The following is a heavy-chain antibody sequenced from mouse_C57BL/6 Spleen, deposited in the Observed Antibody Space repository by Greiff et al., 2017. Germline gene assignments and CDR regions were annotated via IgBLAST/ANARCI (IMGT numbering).Heavy chain of an antibody. CDR2: IDPETGGT. CDR3: TRSYGKFDY. Sequence: QVQLKESGAELVRPGASVTLSCKASGYTFTDYEMHWVKQTPVHGLEWIGAIDPETGGTAYNQKFKGKAILTADKSSSTAYMELRSLTSEDSAVYYCTRSYGKFDYWGQGTTLTVSS. CDR1: GYTFTDYE. D-gene: IGHD2-1*01. J-gene: IGHJ2*01. V-gene: IGHV1-15*01.